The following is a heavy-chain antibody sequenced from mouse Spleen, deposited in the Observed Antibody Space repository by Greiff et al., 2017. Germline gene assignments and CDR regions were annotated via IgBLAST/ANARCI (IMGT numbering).Heavy chain of an antibody. J-gene: IGHJ4*01. D-gene: IGHD1-2*01. V-gene: IGHV1S137*01. CDR1: GYTFTDYA. CDR3: ARDTTATDYYAMDY. Sequence: QVQLQQSGAELVRPGVSVKISCKGSGYTFTDYAMHWVKQSHAKSLEWIGVISTYYGDASYNQKFKSKATLTVDKSSSTAYMQLSSLTSEDSAVYYCARDTTATDYYAMDYWGQGTSVTVSS. CDR2: ISTYYGDA.